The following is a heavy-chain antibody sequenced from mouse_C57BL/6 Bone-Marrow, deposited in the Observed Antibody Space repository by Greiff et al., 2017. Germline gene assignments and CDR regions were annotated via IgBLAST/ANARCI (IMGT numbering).Heavy chain of an antibody. CDR1: GFNIKDDY. D-gene: IGHD2-4*01. CDR3: TRDYDYEFDY. J-gene: IGHJ2*01. Sequence: EVQLQQSGAELVRPGASVKLSCTASGFNIKDDYMHWVKQRPEQGLEWIGWIDPENGDTEYASKFQGMATITADTSSNTDYLQLSSLTSEDTAVYYCTRDYDYEFDYWGQGTTLTVSS. V-gene: IGHV14-4*01. CDR2: IDPENGDT.